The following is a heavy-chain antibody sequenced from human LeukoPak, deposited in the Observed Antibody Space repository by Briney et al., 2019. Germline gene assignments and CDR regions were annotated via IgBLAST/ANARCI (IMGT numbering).Heavy chain of an antibody. CDR1: GGSISSYY. Sequence: PSETLSLTCTVSGGSISSYYWSWIREPPGKGLGWSGYIYYSGSTNYNPSLKSLVTISVDTSKNQFSLKLSSVTAADTAVYYRARVYGGEFWSGLNWFVPCGHRDLGTVSS. D-gene: IGHD3-3*01. CDR2: IYYSGST. CDR3: ARVYGGEFWSGLNWFVP. V-gene: IGHV4-59*01. J-gene: IGHJ5*02.